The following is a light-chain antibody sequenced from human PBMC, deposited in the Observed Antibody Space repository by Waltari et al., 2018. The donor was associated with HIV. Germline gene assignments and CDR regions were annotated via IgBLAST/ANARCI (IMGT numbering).Light chain of an antibody. CDR1: QDINTY. Sequence: DIQLTQSPSFLSASVGDRVTITCRASQDINTYLAWYQKIPGGTPKLLIYAASTLHSGVPSRFSGSGSGTEFTLTISTLQSEDFATYYCLQGYNSILTFGPGTKVEVK. J-gene: IGKJ3*01. CDR2: AAS. V-gene: IGKV1-9*01. CDR3: LQGYNSILT.